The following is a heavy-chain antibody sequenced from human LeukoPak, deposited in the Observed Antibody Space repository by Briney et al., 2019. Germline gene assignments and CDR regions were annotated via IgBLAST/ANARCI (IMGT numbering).Heavy chain of an antibody. J-gene: IGHJ4*02. Sequence: SETLSLTCTVSGGSISSYYWSWIRQPPGKGLEWIGYIYYSGSTNHNPSLKSRVTISVDTSKNQFSLKLNSVTAADTAVYYCARENSRAAGSKPVDYWGQGTLVTVSS. D-gene: IGHD6-13*01. CDR3: ARENSRAAGSKPVDY. CDR2: IYYSGST. V-gene: IGHV4-59*01. CDR1: GGSISSYY.